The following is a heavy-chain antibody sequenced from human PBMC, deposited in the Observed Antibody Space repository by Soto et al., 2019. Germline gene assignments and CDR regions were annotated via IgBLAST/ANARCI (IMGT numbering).Heavy chain of an antibody. CDR2: IVVGSGNT. V-gene: IGHV1-58*01. CDR3: AAEGIQLWLKTYYYYGMDV. CDR1: GFTFTSSA. D-gene: IGHD5-18*01. J-gene: IGHJ6*02. Sequence: SLKVSCKASGFTFTSSAVQWVRQARGQRLEWIGWIVVGSGNTNYAQKFQERVTITRDMSTSTAYMELSSLRSEDTAVYYCAAEGIQLWLKTYYYYGMDVWGQGTTVTVSS.